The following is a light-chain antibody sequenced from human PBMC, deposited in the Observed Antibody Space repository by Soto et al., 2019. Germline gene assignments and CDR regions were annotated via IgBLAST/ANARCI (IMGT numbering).Light chain of an antibody. CDR2: GAS. CDR3: HQFGSSPPAFT. J-gene: IGKJ2*01. Sequence: ESMLTQSPGTLSLSPGERATLSCRASQSVSTRYLAWYQQKPGQAPRLLIYGASIRATGIADRFSGSGSGTDFTLTISRLEPEDVAVYYCHQFGSSPPAFTFGQGTKLEI. V-gene: IGKV3-20*01. CDR1: QSVSTRY.